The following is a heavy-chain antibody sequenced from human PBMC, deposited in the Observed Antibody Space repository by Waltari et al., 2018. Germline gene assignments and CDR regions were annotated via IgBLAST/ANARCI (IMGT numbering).Heavy chain of an antibody. Sequence: KVSCKASGGTFSSYTISWVRQAPGQGLEWMGRIIPILGIANYAQKFQGRVTITADKSTSTAYMELSSLRSEDTAVYYCARDFSGYDSSGYYHWGQGTLVTVSS. CDR2: IIPILGIA. V-gene: IGHV1-69*04. J-gene: IGHJ5*02. D-gene: IGHD3-22*01. CDR1: GGTFSSYT. CDR3: ARDFSGYDSSGYYH.